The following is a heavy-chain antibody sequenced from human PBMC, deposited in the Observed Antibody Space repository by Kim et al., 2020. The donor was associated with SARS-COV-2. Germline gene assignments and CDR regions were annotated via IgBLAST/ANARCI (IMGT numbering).Heavy chain of an antibody. CDR2: ISAYNGNT. D-gene: IGHD2-2*01. V-gene: IGHV1-18*01. CDR1: GYTFTSYG. J-gene: IGHJ6*03. Sequence: ASVKVSCKASGYTFTSYGISWVRQAPGQGLEWMGWISAYNGNTNYAQKLQGRVTMTTDTSTSTAYMELRSLRFDDTAVYYCARGTVVVPAAMWGYYYYYMDVWGKGTTVTVSS. CDR3: ARGTVVVPAAMWGYYYYYMDV.